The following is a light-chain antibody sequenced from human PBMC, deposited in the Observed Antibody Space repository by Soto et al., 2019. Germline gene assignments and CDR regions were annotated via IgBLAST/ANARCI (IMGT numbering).Light chain of an antibody. J-gene: IGKJ1*01. V-gene: IGKV1-5*01. CDR1: QSISRW. CDR3: QQYISYWA. Sequence: IQRTQSPSHLSASVGDRVTITCRASQSISRWLAWYQQKPGKAPKLLSHDATSLESGVPSRFSGSGSGTEFTLTLSSLQTDDFATYYCQQYISYWAFAPGTNVE. CDR2: DAT.